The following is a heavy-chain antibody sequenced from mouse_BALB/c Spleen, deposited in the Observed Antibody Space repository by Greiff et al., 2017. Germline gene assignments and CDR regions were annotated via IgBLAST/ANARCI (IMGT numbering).Heavy chain of an antibody. CDR1: GFTFSDYY. CDR2: ISDGGSYT. CDR3: ARGITTATSYYAMDY. Sequence: DVMLVESGGGLVKPGGSLKLSCAASGFTFSDYYMYWVRQTPEKRLEWVATISDGGSYTYYPDSVKGRFTISRDNAKNNLYLQMSSLKSEDTAMYYCARGITTATSYYAMDYWGQGTSVTVSS. J-gene: IGHJ4*01. V-gene: IGHV5-4*02. D-gene: IGHD1-2*01.